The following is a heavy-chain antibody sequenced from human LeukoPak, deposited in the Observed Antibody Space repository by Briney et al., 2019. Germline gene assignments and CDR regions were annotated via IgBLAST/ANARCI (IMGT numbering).Heavy chain of an antibody. D-gene: IGHD5-12*01. J-gene: IGHJ5*02. V-gene: IGHV4-34*01. Sequence: SETLSLTCAVYGGSFSGYYRSWIRQPPGKGLEWIGEINHSGSTNYNPSLKSRVTISVDTSKNQFSLKLSSVTAADTAVYYCARLVYSGYVNPWGQGTLVTVSS. CDR3: ARLVYSGYVNP. CDR2: INHSGST. CDR1: GGSFSGYY.